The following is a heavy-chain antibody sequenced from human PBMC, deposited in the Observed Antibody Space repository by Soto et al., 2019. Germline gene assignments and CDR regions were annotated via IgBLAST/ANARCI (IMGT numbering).Heavy chain of an antibody. CDR2: IYHSGST. CDR1: GGSLSSYY. V-gene: IGHV4-59*12. J-gene: IGHJ4*02. D-gene: IGHD3-22*01. CDR3: ASQGYYDSSGY. Sequence: PSETLSLTCTVSGGSLSSYYWSWVRQPPGKGLEWIGEIYHSGSTNYNPSLKSRVTISVDKSKNQFSLKLSSVTAADTAVYYCASQGYYDSSGYWGQGTLVTVSS.